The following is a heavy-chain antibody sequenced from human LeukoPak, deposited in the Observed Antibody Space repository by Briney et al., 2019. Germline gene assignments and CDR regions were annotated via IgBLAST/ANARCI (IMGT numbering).Heavy chain of an antibody. Sequence: SETLSLTCTVSGGTLNSFYWTWIRQPPGKGREFIGYVYYTGKTSYNPSLRSRVTMSVDTSKNQFSLRLRSVTAADTAVYFCARWNAVTTSLDHWGQGILVAVSS. V-gene: IGHV4-59*12. CDR1: GGTLNSFY. D-gene: IGHD4-17*01. J-gene: IGHJ4*02. CDR2: VYYTGKT. CDR3: ARWNAVTTSLDH.